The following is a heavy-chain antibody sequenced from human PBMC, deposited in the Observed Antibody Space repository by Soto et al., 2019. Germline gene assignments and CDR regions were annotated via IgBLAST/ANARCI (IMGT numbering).Heavy chain of an antibody. CDR3: AKTNDFWSGYHHYYYYMDV. Sequence: VQLVESGGGLVQPGGSLRLSCAASGFTFSSYWMSWVRQAPGKGLEWVANIKQDGSEKYYVDSVKGRFTISRDNAKNSLYLQMNSLRAEDTAVYYCAKTNDFWSGYHHYYYYMDVWGKGTTVTVSS. CDR1: GFTFSSYW. J-gene: IGHJ6*03. V-gene: IGHV3-7*01. CDR2: IKQDGSEK. D-gene: IGHD3-3*01.